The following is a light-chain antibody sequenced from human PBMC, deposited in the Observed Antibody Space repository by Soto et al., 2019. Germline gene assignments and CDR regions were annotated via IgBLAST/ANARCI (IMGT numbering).Light chain of an antibody. CDR3: CSYAGSYTLYV. CDR2: DVS. CDR1: NSDVGGYNY. J-gene: IGLJ1*01. V-gene: IGLV2-11*01. Sequence: QSVLTQPRSVSGSPGQSVTISCTGTNSDVGGYNYVSWYQQHPGKAPKLMIYDVSKRPSGVPDRFSGSKSGNTASLTISGLQAEDEADYYCCSYAGSYTLYVFGTGTKAPS.